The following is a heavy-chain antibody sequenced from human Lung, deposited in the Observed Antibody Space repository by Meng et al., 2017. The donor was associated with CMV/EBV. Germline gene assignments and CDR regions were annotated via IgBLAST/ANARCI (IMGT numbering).Heavy chain of an antibody. CDR2: IRYDGSNK. D-gene: IGHD6-6*01. V-gene: IGHV3-30*02. CDR1: GFIFNAYG. J-gene: IGHJ4*02. Sequence: SCAASGFIFNAYGMHWVRQAPGKGLEWVAFIRYDGSNKNYADSVKGRFTISRDNSKNTVYLQLNSLRVDDSAVYYCAKDWGQLVNYFDYWGQGT. CDR3: AKDWGQLVNYFDY.